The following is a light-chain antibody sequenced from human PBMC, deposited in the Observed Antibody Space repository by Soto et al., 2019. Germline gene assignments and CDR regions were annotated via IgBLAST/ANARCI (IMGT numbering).Light chain of an antibody. CDR3: QQLHSYPRS. V-gene: IGKV1-5*03. Sequence: DIQMTQSPSTLSASVVDRVTITCLASQSISSWLAWYQQKPGKAPKLLIYKASSLESGVPSRFSGSGSGTEFTLTISSLQPDDFATYFCQQLHSYPRSFGPGTKVDNK. CDR2: KAS. CDR1: QSISSW. J-gene: IGKJ3*01.